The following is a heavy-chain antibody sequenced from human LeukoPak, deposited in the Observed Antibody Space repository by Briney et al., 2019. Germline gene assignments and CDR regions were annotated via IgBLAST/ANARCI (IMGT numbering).Heavy chain of an antibody. CDR2: IYYSGST. CDR1: GGSVSSGSYY. Sequence: SETLSLTCTVSGGSVSSGSYYWGWIRQPPGKGLEWIGNIYYSGSTYYNPSLKSRVTISVETSKNQFSLKLSSVTAADTAVYYCARDGRFPPEVLPRYFDYWGQGTLVTVSS. J-gene: IGHJ4*02. D-gene: IGHD1-26*01. V-gene: IGHV4-39*07. CDR3: ARDGRFPPEVLPRYFDY.